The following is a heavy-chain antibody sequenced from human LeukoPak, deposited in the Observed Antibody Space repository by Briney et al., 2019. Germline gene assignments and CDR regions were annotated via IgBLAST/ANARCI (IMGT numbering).Heavy chain of an antibody. CDR1: GYSLHELS. Sequence: GASVKVACKVSGYSLHELSMHWVRQAPGKGHERVGGLDHEYGGTIYAQKFQARVTRTEDTSTEPAYMELSSLRSEDTAVYYCATRYPDSASEDYYDYYGMDVWGQGTTVTVSS. J-gene: IGHJ6*02. V-gene: IGHV1-24*01. CDR2: LDHEYGGT. D-gene: IGHD3-16*02. CDR3: ATRYPDSASEDYYDYYGMDV.